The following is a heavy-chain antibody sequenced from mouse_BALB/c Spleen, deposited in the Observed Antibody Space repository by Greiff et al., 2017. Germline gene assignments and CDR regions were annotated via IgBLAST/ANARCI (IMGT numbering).Heavy chain of an antibody. CDR3: ARSNYYYGSSYDAMDY. Sequence: VQLQESGPGLVAPSQSLSITCTVSGFSLSRYSVHWVRQPPGKGLEWLGMIWGGGSTDYNSALTSRLSISKDNSKSQVFLKMNSLQTDDTAMYYCARSNYYYGSSYDAMDYWGQGTSVTVSS. D-gene: IGHD1-1*01. V-gene: IGHV2-6-4*01. J-gene: IGHJ4*01. CDR2: IWGGGST. CDR1: GFSLSRYS.